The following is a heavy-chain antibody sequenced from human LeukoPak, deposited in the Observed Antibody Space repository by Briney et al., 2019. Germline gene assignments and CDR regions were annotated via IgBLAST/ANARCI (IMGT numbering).Heavy chain of an antibody. V-gene: IGHV3-30*03. CDR3: ASTYGDLSHLQY. J-gene: IGHJ4*02. D-gene: IGHD4-17*01. CDR1: GFTFSSYG. Sequence: AGGSLRLSCAASGFTFSSYGMHCVRQAPGKGLEWVAVISYDGSNKYYADSVKGRFTISRDNSKNTLYLQMNSLRAEDTAVYYCASTYGDLSHLQYWGQGTLVTVSS. CDR2: ISYDGSNK.